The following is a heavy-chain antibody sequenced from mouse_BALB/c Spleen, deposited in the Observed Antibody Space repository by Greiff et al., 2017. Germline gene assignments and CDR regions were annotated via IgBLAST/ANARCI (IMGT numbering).Heavy chain of an antibody. CDR3: ANYRYDGYFDV. CDR2: INPSNGRT. D-gene: IGHD2-14*01. CDR1: GYTFTSYW. V-gene: IGHV1S81*02. J-gene: IGHJ1*01. Sequence: QVQLQQPGAELVKPGASVKLSCKASGYTFTSYWMHWVKQRPGQGLEWIGEINPSNGRTNYNEKFKSKATLTVDKSSSTAYMQLSSLTSEDSAVYYCANYRYDGYFDVWGAGTTVTVSS.